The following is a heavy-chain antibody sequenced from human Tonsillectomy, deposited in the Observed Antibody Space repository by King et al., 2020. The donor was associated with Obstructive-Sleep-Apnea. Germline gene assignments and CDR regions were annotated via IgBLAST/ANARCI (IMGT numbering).Heavy chain of an antibody. D-gene: IGHD2-21*02. J-gene: IGHJ5*02. Sequence: VQLVESGGGLVQPGGSLRLSCAASGFTFSSYVMSWVRQAPGKGLEWVSTISASGGSTTYADSVKGRFTISRNNSKNTLYLQMNSLRAEDTAVYYCAKLVIVDIVVVTATAGWFDPWGQGTLVTVSS. CDR2: ISASGGST. V-gene: IGHV3-23*04. CDR1: GFTFSSYV. CDR3: AKLVIVDIVVVTATAGWFDP.